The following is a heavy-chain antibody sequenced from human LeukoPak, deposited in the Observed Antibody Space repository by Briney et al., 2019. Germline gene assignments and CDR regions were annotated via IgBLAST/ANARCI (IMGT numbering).Heavy chain of an antibody. D-gene: IGHD5-18*01. CDR3: ARVFIVPDTAMVDY. J-gene: IGHJ4*02. V-gene: IGHV3-21*01. Sequence: GGSLRLSCAASGFTFSSYSMNWVRQAPGKGLEWVSLISGSSSNIYYADSVKGRFTISRDNAKNSLYLQMNSLRAEDTAVYYCARVFIVPDTAMVDYWGQGTRVTVSS. CDR1: GFTFSSYS. CDR2: ISGSSSNI.